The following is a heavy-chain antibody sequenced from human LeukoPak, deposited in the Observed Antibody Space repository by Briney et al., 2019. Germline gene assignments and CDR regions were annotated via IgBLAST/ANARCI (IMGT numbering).Heavy chain of an antibody. CDR3: ARVLAAAGNNWFDP. Sequence: PSETLSLTCTVSGYSISSGYYWGWIRPPPGKGLEWIGNIYHSGSTYYNPSLKSRVTISVDTSKNQFSLKLSSVTAADTAVYYCARVLAAAGNNWFDPWGQGTLVTVSS. CDR1: GYSISSGYY. D-gene: IGHD6-13*01. J-gene: IGHJ5*02. CDR2: IYHSGST. V-gene: IGHV4-38-2*02.